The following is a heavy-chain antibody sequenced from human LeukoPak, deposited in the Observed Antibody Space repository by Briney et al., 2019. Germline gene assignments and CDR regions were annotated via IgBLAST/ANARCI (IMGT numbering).Heavy chain of an antibody. CDR2: ISSSGDST. CDR3: AKSNIVVVLAAADY. D-gene: IGHD2-15*01. V-gene: IGHV3-23*01. J-gene: IGHJ4*02. CDR1: GFSFSCYA. Sequence: SGGSLRLSCVASGFSFSCYAMSWVRQTPGKGLEWVSGISSSGDSTYYADSVKGRFTISRDTSKNTVYLQMNSLRAEDTALYYCAKSNIVVVLAAADYWGTGILVTVSS.